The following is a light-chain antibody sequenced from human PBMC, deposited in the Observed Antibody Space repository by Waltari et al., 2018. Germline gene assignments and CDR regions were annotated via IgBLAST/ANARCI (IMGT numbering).Light chain of an antibody. J-gene: IGLJ2*01. CDR1: SRHVGGYTY. Sequence: QSALTQPASVSGSPGPSITISCTATSRHVGGYTYVSWYQQHPGKAPKLMIYDVSNRPSGFSNRFSGSKSGNTASLTISGLQAEDEADYYCSSYTSSSTRVFGGGTKLTVL. CDR3: SSYTSSSTRV. V-gene: IGLV2-14*03. CDR2: DVS.